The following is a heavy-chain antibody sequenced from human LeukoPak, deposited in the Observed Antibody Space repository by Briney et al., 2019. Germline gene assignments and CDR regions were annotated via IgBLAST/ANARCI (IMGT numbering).Heavy chain of an antibody. J-gene: IGHJ3*02. V-gene: IGHV1-18*01. CDR2: ISAYNGNT. CDR1: GCTFTSYG. CDR3: AREQKTMIADAFDI. Sequence: ASVKVSCKASGCTFTSYGISWVRQAPGQGLEWMGWISAYNGNTNYAQKLQGRVTMTTDTSTSTAYMELRSLRSDDTAVYYCAREQKTMIADAFDIWGQGTMVTVSS. D-gene: IGHD3-22*01.